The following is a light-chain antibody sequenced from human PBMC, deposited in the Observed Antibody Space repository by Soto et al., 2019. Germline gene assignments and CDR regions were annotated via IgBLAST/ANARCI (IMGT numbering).Light chain of an antibody. Sequence: QSVLTQPASVSGFPGQSITISCTGTSSDVGSYNYVSWYQQHPGKAPKLMIYEVRNRPSGVSDRFSGSKSGKTASLTIFGLQAEDEADYYCSSYTTSTTQVFGGGTKLTVL. CDR1: SSDVGSYNY. CDR2: EVR. CDR3: SSYTTSTTQV. V-gene: IGLV2-14*01. J-gene: IGLJ2*01.